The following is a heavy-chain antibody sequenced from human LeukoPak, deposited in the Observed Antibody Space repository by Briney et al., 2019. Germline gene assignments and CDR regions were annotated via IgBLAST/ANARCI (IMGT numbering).Heavy chain of an antibody. V-gene: IGHV3-7*01. J-gene: IGHJ4*02. CDR1: GFTFRNYW. Sequence: GGSLRLSCAASGFTFRNYWMSWVRQAPGKGLEWVANIKQDGSEKNYVDSVKGRFTISRGNAKNSVYLQMNSLSVEDTAMYYCARDSSSWYDYWGQGTLVNVSS. CDR3: ARDSSSWYDY. CDR2: IKQDGSEK. D-gene: IGHD6-13*01.